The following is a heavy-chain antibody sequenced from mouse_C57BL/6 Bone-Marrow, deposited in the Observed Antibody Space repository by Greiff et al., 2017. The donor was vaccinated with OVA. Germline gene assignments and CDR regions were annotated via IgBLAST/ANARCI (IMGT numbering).Heavy chain of an antibody. CDR1: GYTFTSYT. Sequence: VKLQQSGAELARPGASVKMSCKASGYTFTSYTMHWVKQRPGQGLEWIGYINPSSGYTKYNQKFKDKATLTADKSSSTAYMQLSSLTSEDSAVYYCARPNYGPLDYWGQGTTLTVFS. CDR2: INPSSGYT. D-gene: IGHD1-1*02. J-gene: IGHJ2*01. CDR3: ARPNYGPLDY. V-gene: IGHV1-4*01.